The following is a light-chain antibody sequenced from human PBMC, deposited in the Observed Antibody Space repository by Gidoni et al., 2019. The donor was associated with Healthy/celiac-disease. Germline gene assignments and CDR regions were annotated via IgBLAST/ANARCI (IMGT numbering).Light chain of an antibody. CDR3: QQRSNWPLT. CDR2: DAS. CDR1: QSVSSY. V-gene: IGKV3-11*01. Sequence: DIVLTQSPATLSLSPGERATLSCGASQSVSSYLAWYQQKPGQAPRLLIYDASNRATGIPARFSGSGSGTDFTLTISSLEPEDCAVYYCQQRSNWPLTFGGGTKVEIK. J-gene: IGKJ4*01.